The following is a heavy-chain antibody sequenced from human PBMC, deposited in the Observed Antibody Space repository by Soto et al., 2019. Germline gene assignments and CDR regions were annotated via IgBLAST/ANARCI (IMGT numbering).Heavy chain of an antibody. D-gene: IGHD3-16*01. CDR3: ARLPFPWGWFDP. Sequence: QVQLVESGGGLVKPGGPLRLSCAASGIVFSDYMSWVRQAPGKGLEWLSYISGSGRTIYSADFVKGRFTISRDNATNSLYLQMNHVRTEDTAVYYCARLPFPWGWFDPWGQGTLVTVSS. CDR2: ISGSGRTI. V-gene: IGHV3-11*01. CDR1: GIVFSDY. J-gene: IGHJ5*02.